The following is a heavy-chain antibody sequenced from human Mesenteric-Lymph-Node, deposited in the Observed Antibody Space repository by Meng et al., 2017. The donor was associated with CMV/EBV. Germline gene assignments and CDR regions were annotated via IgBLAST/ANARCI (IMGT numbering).Heavy chain of an antibody. CDR3: ARDRDSDSSGYPYYFDS. J-gene: IGHJ4*02. Sequence: GESLKISCAASGFTFSNYWMHWVRQPPGKGLVWVSRISPDGSNTAHADSVEGRFTISRDNAKNSLYLQMNSLRVEDTAVYYCARDRDSDSSGYPYYFDSWGQGTLVTVSS. CDR1: GFTFSNYW. D-gene: IGHD3-22*01. V-gene: IGHV3-74*01. CDR2: ISPDGSNT.